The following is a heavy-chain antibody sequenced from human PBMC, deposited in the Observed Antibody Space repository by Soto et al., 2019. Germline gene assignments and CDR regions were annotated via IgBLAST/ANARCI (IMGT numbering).Heavy chain of an antibody. Sequence: RGESLQISWKGSAYSLTRYWNGLLRHMLGKKQELMGIIYPGDSDTRYSPSFQGQVTISADKSISTAYLQWSSLKASDTAMYYCAISGGWQKQQHAKYYYGMYLWSQGTTVTVSS. V-gene: IGHV5-51*01. CDR2: IYPGDSDT. J-gene: IGHJ6*02. CDR3: AISGGWQKQQHAKYYYGMYL. CDR1: AYSLTRYW. D-gene: IGHD6-13*01.